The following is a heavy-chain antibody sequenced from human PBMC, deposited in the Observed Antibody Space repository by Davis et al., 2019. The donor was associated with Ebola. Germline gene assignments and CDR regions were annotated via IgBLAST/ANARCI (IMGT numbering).Heavy chain of an antibody. Sequence: GESLKISCKGSGYSFTSYWISWVRQMPGKGLEWMGIIYPGDSDTRYSPSFQGQVTISADKSISTAYLQWSSLKASDTAMYYCARQSLGFGELYPSPYYYGMDVWGQGTTVTVSS. V-gene: IGHV5-51*01. CDR1: GYSFTSYW. D-gene: IGHD3-10*01. J-gene: IGHJ6*02. CDR2: IYPGDSDT. CDR3: ARQSLGFGELYPSPYYYGMDV.